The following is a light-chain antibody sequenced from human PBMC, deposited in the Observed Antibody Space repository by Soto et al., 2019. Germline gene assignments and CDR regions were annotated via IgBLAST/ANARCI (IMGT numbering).Light chain of an antibody. CDR3: SSYTSSGTLEV. CDR2: DVS. V-gene: IGLV2-14*01. CDR1: SSVVAGYNY. Sequence: QSALTQPASVSGSPGQSITISCTGTSSVVAGYNYVSWYQQHPGKATKLMIYDVSNRPSGVSNRVSGSKSGNTASLTISGLQAEDEADYYCSSYTSSGTLEVFGTGTKLTVL. J-gene: IGLJ1*01.